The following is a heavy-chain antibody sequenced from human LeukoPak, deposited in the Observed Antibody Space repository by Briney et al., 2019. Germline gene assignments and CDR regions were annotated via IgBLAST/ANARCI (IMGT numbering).Heavy chain of an antibody. CDR3: ARVGGGSYSSDF. CDR1: GFTFSTYT. J-gene: IGHJ4*02. V-gene: IGHV3-21*01. CDR2: ISSGSSDI. Sequence: GGSLRLSCAASGFTFSTYTMNWVRQAPGKGLEWVSSISSGSSDIYYADSVKGRFTISRDNANNSLYLQMTRLRADDTAVYYCARVGGGSYSSDFSGQGTLVTVSS. D-gene: IGHD1-26*01.